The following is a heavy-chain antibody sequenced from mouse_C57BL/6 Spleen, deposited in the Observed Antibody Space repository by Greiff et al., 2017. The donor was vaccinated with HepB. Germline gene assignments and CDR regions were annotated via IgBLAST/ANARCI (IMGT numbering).Heavy chain of an antibody. Sequence: VKLQESGAELARPGASVKLSCKASGYTFTSYGISWVKQRTGQGLEWIGEIYPRSGNTYYNEKFKGKATLTADKSSSTAYMELRSLTSEDSAVYFCAREPSTGTGFAYWGQGTLVTVSA. CDR1: GYTFTSYG. CDR2: IYPRSGNT. J-gene: IGHJ3*01. CDR3: AREPSTGTGFAY. V-gene: IGHV1-81*01. D-gene: IGHD4-1*02.